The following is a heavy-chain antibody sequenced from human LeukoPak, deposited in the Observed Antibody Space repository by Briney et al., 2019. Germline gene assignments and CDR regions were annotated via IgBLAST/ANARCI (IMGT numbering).Heavy chain of an antibody. D-gene: IGHD3-22*01. CDR2: IKQDGSEK. CDR3: ARELDSSGYYYSGAFDI. V-gene: IGHV3-7*01. Sequence: PGGSLRLSCAASGFTFSSYWMSRVRQAPGKGLEWVANIKQDGSEKYYVDSVKGRFTISRDNAKNSLYLQMNSLRAEDTAVYYCARELDSSGYYYSGAFDIWGQGTMVTVSS. J-gene: IGHJ3*02. CDR1: GFTFSSYW.